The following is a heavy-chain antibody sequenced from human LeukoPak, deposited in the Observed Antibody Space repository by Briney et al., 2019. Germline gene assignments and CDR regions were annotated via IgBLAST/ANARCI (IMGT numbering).Heavy chain of an antibody. CDR1: GGSVSSGSYY. Sequence: SETLSLTCTVSGGSVSSGSYYWSWIRQPPGKGLEWIGYIYYSGSTNYNPSLKSRVTISVDTSKNQFSLKLSSVTAADTAVYYCASAPQLLRAYYWGQGTLVTVSS. V-gene: IGHV4-61*01. J-gene: IGHJ4*02. D-gene: IGHD3-10*01. CDR3: ASAPQLLRAYY. CDR2: IYYSGST.